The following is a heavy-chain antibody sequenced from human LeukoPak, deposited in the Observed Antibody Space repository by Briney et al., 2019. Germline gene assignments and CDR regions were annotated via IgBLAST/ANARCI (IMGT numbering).Heavy chain of an antibody. V-gene: IGHV7-4-1*02. Sequence: ASVKVSCKTSGYSFIDYYIHWVRQAPGQGLEWMGWIHPSTGNPTYAQGFRGRFVFSLDTSVSTTYLQITSLKAEDTAVYYCARAYQRLGDLSLPDYWGQGTLVTVSS. D-gene: IGHD3-16*02. CDR3: ARAYQRLGDLSLPDY. J-gene: IGHJ4*02. CDR2: IHPSTGNP. CDR1: GYSFIDYY.